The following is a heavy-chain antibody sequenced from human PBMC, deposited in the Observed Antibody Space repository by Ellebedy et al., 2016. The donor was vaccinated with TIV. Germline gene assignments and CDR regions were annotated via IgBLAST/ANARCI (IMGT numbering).Heavy chain of an antibody. CDR3: ARGFRYGSGRWPLDY. V-gene: IGHV1-18*01. CDR2: ISPNDGNT. Sequence: AASVKVSCKASGYTFTNYGITWVRQAPGQGLEWMGWISPNDGNTNYAQKLQGRVTMTIDTSTSTGYMELRSLRSDDTAVYYCARGFRYGSGRWPLDYWGQGTLVTVSS. D-gene: IGHD4-23*01. CDR1: GYTFTNYG. J-gene: IGHJ4*02.